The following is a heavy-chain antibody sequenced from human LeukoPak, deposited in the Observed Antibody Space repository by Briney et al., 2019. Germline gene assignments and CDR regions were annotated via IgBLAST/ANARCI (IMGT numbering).Heavy chain of an antibody. CDR2: IFYCGRT. D-gene: IGHD3-16*01. Sequence: PSETLSLTCTVSGGSISSYYGSWVRQPPGKGLEWIGYIFYCGRTNYNPSLKSRVTISVDTSKNHFSLKLSSVPPADTAVYYCARESVSYSYYMDVWGKGTTVTVSS. CDR3: ARESVSYSYYMDV. J-gene: IGHJ6*03. V-gene: IGHV4-59*01. CDR1: GGSISSYY.